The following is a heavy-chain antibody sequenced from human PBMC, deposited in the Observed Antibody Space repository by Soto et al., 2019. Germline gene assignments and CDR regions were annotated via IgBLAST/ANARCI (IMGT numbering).Heavy chain of an antibody. CDR2: VYYSGTT. CDR1: GVSIRSSSYY. V-gene: IGHV4-39*01. Sequence: SETLSLTSTFSGVSIRSSSYYWAWVRQPPGKGLEWIGSVYYSGTTYYNPSLKSRVTISEDTSKNQFSLRLSSVTAADTAVFYCARLIHCKTTSCYFDYWGPGTLVTVSS. CDR3: ARLIHCKTTSCYFDY. J-gene: IGHJ4*02. D-gene: IGHD2-2*01.